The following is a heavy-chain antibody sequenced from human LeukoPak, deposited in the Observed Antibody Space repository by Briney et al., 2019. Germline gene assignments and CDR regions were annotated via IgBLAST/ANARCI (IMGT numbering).Heavy chain of an antibody. CDR3: ARGLYRSGSGSTRFCY. CDR1: GFVFSNYN. V-gene: IGHV3-48*02. J-gene: IGHJ4*02. CDR2: ISSSSSTI. D-gene: IGHD3-10*01. Sequence: GGSLRLSCAASGFVFSNYNMHWVRQAPGKGLEWVSYISSSSSTIFYADSVKGRFTISRDNAKNSLYLQMNSLRDEDTAVYYCARGLYRSGSGSTRFCYWGQGTLVTVSS.